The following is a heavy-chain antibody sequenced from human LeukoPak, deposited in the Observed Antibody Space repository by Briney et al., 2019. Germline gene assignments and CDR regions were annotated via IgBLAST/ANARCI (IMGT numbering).Heavy chain of an antibody. Sequence: SETLSLTCTVSGGSVSSGSYYWSWIRQPPGKGLEWIGYIYYSGSTNYNPSLKSRVTISVDTSKNQFSLKLSSVTAADTAVYYCARAILTCDSSGEAPFDYWGQGTLVTVSS. J-gene: IGHJ4*02. CDR3: ARAILTCDSSGEAPFDY. CDR1: GGSVSSGSYY. D-gene: IGHD3-22*01. V-gene: IGHV4-61*01. CDR2: IYYSGST.